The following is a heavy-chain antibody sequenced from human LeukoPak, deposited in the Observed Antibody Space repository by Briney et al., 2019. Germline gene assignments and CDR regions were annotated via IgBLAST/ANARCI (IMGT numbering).Heavy chain of an antibody. V-gene: IGHV3-23*01. J-gene: IGHJ4*02. CDR1: GFTFSNYA. CDR2: ISGSGGST. D-gene: IGHD6-13*01. Sequence: GGSLRLSCAASGFTFSNYAMRWVRQAPEKGLEWVSAISGSGGSTSYADSVKGRFTISRDNSKNTLYLQMNSLRSEDTAGYYCAKDESIAAAGTRVFDYWGQGTLVTVSS. CDR3: AKDESIAAAGTRVFDY.